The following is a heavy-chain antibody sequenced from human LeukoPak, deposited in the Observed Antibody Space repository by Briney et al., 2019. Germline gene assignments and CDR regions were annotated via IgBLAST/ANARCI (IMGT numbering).Heavy chain of an antibody. V-gene: IGHV1-2*02. J-gene: IGHJ4*02. CDR1: GYTFTGYY. D-gene: IGHD6-13*01. Sequence: AASAKVSCKASGYTFTGYYMHWVRQAPGQGLEWIGWINPNSGGTNFAQKFQGRVTMTRDTSISTAYMELSRLRSDDTAEYYCARDATSSWNYFDYWGQGTLVTVSS. CDR3: ARDATSSWNYFDY. CDR2: INPNSGGT.